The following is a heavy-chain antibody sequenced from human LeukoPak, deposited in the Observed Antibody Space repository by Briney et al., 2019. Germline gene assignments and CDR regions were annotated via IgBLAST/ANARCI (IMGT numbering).Heavy chain of an antibody. CDR3: AKPISGGLAVTADWFHP. D-gene: IGHD6-19*01. CDR2: INANSGTT. V-gene: IGHV3-23*01. Sequence: QPGGFLRLSCTASGFAFSVYAMSWLRQPPGKGLEWVSTINANSGTTSYAASVRGRFTISRDNSKNTLYLQLNTLRADDTATYYCAKPISGGLAVTADWFHPWGQGTLVVVSS. J-gene: IGHJ5*01. CDR1: GFAFSVYA.